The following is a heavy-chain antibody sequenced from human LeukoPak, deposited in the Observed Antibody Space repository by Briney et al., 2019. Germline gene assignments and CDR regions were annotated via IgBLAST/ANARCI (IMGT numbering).Heavy chain of an antibody. J-gene: IGHJ6*03. CDR3: VRDGYSEDIYYYYYMDV. CDR2: IKQDGSDK. Sequence: PGGSLRLSCAASGFTFRSYWMTWVRQAPGKGLEWVANIKQDGSDKYYVDSVKGRFTISRDNAKNSLYLQMNSLRAEDTAVYYCVRDGYSEDIYYYYYMDVWGKGTTVTVSS. CDR1: GFTFRSYW. V-gene: IGHV3-7*01. D-gene: IGHD5-24*01.